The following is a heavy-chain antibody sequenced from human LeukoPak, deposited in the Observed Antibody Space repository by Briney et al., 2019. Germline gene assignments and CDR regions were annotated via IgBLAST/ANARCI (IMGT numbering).Heavy chain of an antibody. CDR1: GFTFSSYA. CDR3: AKGGDSSSWGIYYFDY. CDR2: ISGSGGST. Sequence: GWSLRLSCAASGFTFSSYAMSWVRQAPGKGLEWVSAISGSGGSTYYADSVKGRFTISRDNSKNTLYLQMNSLRAEDTAVYYCAKGGDSSSWGIYYFDYWGQGTLVTVSS. D-gene: IGHD6-13*01. J-gene: IGHJ4*02. V-gene: IGHV3-23*01.